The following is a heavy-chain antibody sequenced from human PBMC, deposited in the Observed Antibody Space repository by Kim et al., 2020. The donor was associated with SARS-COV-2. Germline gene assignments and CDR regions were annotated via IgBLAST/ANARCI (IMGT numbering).Heavy chain of an antibody. CDR3: ARSLSPHMSIAANGMDV. CDR1: GGTFSSYA. D-gene: IGHD6-6*01. V-gene: IGHV1-69*13. CDR2: IIPIFGTA. J-gene: IGHJ6*02. Sequence: SVKVSCKASGGTFSSYAISWVRQAPGQGLEWMGGIIPIFGTANYAQKFQGRVTITADESTSTAYMERSSLRSEDAAVYYCARSLSPHMSIAANGMDVWGQGTTVTVSS.